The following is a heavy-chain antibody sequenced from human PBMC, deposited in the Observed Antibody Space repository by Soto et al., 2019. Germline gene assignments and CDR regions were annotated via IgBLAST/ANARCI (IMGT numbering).Heavy chain of an antibody. CDR2: IYYSGST. CDR3: ARDYGDFYFDH. Sequence: PSETLSLTCTVSGGSISSYYWSWIRQPPGKGLEWIGYIYYSGSTNYNPSLKSRVTISVDTSKNQFSLKLSSVTAADTAVYYCARDYGDFYFDHWGQGTLVTVSS. D-gene: IGHD4-17*01. V-gene: IGHV4-59*01. CDR1: GGSISSYY. J-gene: IGHJ4*02.